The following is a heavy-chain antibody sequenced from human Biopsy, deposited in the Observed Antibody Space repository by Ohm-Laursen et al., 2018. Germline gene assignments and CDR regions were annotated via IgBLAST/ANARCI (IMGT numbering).Heavy chain of an antibody. Sequence: ASVKVSCKASGYTFTGYYMHWVRQAPGQGLEWTGWINPNSGVTNYAQRFQGRVTMTRDTSISTAYMELSRLRSDDTAVYYCARDPRYGYGSYFDYWGQGTLVAVSS. V-gene: IGHV1-2*02. CDR1: GYTFTGYY. CDR3: ARDPRYGYGSYFDY. J-gene: IGHJ4*02. D-gene: IGHD3-10*01. CDR2: INPNSGVT.